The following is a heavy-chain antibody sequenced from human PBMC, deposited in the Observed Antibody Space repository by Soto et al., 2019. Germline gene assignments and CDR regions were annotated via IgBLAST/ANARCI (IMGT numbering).Heavy chain of an antibody. D-gene: IGHD2-2*01. V-gene: IGHV3-15*01. CDR1: GFTFSNAW. CDR3: TTDLCSSTSCLGEDYYYYYYMDV. CDR2: IKSKTDGGTT. J-gene: IGHJ6*03. Sequence: GGSLRLSCAASGFTFSNAWMSWVRQAPGKGLEWVGRIKSKTDGGTTDYAAPVKGRFTISRDDSKNTLYLQMNSLKTEDTAVYYCTTDLCSSTSCLGEDYYYYYYMDVWAKGPRSPSP.